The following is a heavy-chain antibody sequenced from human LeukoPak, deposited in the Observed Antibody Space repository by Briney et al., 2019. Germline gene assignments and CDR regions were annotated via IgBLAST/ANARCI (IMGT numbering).Heavy chain of an antibody. CDR2: FIPMVGVA. D-gene: IGHD2-2*02. CDR3: ARVQAVGVPVAIDAYYSYGMDV. Sequence: GASVNVSCKASGSTFSRNSISWVRQVPGQGLEWMGRFIPMVGVAAYAQKFQGRITITEDRSTNTAFMELSSLRSEDTAVYYCARVQAVGVPVAIDAYYSYGMDVWGQGTAVTVSS. V-gene: IGHV1-69*04. CDR1: GSTFSRNS. J-gene: IGHJ6*02.